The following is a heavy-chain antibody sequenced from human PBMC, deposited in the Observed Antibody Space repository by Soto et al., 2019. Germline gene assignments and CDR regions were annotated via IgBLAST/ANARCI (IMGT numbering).Heavy chain of an antibody. CDR3: ARVKEACSSTSCYPFRVRAFDI. D-gene: IGHD2-2*01. CDR1: GFTFSSYW. CDR2: IKQDGSEK. V-gene: IGHV3-7*01. J-gene: IGHJ3*02. Sequence: EVQLVESGGGLVQPGGSLRLSCAASGFTFSSYWMSWVRQAPGKGLEWVANIKQDGSEKYYVDSVKGRFTISRDNAKNSLYLQMNSLRAEDTAVYYCARVKEACSSTSCYPFRVRAFDIWGQGTMVTVSS.